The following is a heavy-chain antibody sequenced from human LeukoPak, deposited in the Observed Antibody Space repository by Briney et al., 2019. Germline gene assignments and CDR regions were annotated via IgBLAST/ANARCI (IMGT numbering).Heavy chain of an antibody. J-gene: IGHJ4*02. CDR2: INHSGST. CDR1: GGSFRGYY. D-gene: IGHD6-13*01. Sequence: SETLSLTCPVYGGSFRGYYWSWIRKPPGKGLEWIGEINHSGSTNYNPSLKSRVTISVDTSKNQFSLKLSSVTAADTAVYYCARGRGGYSSFPFDYWGQGTLVTVSS. V-gene: IGHV4-34*01. CDR3: ARGRGGYSSFPFDY.